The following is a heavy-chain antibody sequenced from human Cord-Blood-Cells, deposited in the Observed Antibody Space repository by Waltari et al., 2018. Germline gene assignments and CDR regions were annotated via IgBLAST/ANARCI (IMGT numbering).Heavy chain of an antibody. D-gene: IGHD5-12*01. Sequence: QVQLQESGPGLVKPSETLSLTCAVSGYSISRGYYWAWIRQPPGKGLGWIGSIYHSGSTYYNPSLKSRVTISVDTSKNQFSLKLSSVTAADTAVYYCARDSDATEGYSGYDVLGWFDPWGQGTLVTVSS. V-gene: IGHV4-38-2*02. CDR2: IYHSGST. CDR3: ARDSDATEGYSGYDVLGWFDP. J-gene: IGHJ5*02. CDR1: GYSISRGYY.